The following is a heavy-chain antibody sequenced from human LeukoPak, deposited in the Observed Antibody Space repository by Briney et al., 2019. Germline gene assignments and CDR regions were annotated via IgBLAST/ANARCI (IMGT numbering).Heavy chain of an antibody. CDR3: AKDRAYMVRGVLDY. D-gene: IGHD3-10*01. J-gene: IGHJ4*02. Sequence: GGSLRLSCETSGFSFSTYWMSWVRQPPGKGLEWVAFIRYDGSNKYYADSVKGRFTISRDNSKNTLYLQMNSLRAEDTAVYYCAKDRAYMVRGVLDYWGQGTLVTVSS. CDR2: IRYDGSNK. V-gene: IGHV3-30*02. CDR1: GFSFSTYW.